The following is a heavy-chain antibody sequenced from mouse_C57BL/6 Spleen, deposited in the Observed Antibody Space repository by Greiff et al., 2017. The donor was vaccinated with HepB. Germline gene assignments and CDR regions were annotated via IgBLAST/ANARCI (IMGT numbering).Heavy chain of an antibody. Sequence: QVQLQQSGAELVKPGASVKISCKASGYAFSSYWMNWVKQRPGKGLEWIGQIYPGDGDTNYNGKFKGKATLTADKSSSTAYMQLSSLTSEDSAVYFCARRGVVDYAMDYWGQGTSVTVSS. CDR2: IYPGDGDT. V-gene: IGHV1-80*01. J-gene: IGHJ4*01. CDR1: GYAFSSYW. D-gene: IGHD1-1*01. CDR3: ARRGVVDYAMDY.